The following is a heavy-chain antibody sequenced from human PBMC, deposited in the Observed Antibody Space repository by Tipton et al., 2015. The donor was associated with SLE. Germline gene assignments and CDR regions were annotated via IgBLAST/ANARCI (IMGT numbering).Heavy chain of an antibody. CDR3: ARDDSSSLDY. V-gene: IGHV3-7*03. Sequence: SLRLSCATSGFTFRIYWMTWVRQAPGKGLEWVASINRDGSEQHYVDSVKGRFTISRDNARDSLYLQMNTLRADDTAVYYCARDDSSSLDYWGLGTLVTVSS. CDR1: GFTFRIYW. D-gene: IGHD6-6*01. J-gene: IGHJ4*02. CDR2: INRDGSEQ.